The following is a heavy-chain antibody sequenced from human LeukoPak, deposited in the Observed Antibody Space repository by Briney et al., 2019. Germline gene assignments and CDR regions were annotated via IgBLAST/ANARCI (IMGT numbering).Heavy chain of an antibody. D-gene: IGHD3-10*01. CDR1: GGSISSYY. Sequence: SETLSLTCTVSGGSISSYYWSWIRQPPGKGLEWIGYIYYSGSTNYNPSLKSRVTISVDTSKNQFSLKLSSVTAADTAVYYCARLRGVRGVISWGQGTLVTVSS. CDR3: ARLRGVRGVIS. V-gene: IGHV4-59*12. CDR2: IYYSGST. J-gene: IGHJ4*02.